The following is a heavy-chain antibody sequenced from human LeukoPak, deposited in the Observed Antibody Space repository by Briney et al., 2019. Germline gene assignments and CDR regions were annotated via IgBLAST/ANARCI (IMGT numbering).Heavy chain of an antibody. CDR2: ITPNSGGT. CDR3: AREAMVRGVIITQTSGYYYYGMDV. D-gene: IGHD3-10*01. CDR1: GYTFTGYY. J-gene: IGHJ6*02. V-gene: IGHV1-2*02. Sequence: ASVKLSCKASGYTFTGYYMNWVRQAPGQGLEWMRWITPNSGGTNYPKKFQGRVTMTRDTSISTAYLELRRLRSDDTDVYYCAREAMVRGVIITQTSGYYYYGMDVRGQGTTVTVSS.